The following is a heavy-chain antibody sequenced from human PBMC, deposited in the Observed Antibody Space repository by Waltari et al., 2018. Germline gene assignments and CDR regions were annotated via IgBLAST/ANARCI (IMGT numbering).Heavy chain of an antibody. V-gene: IGHV1-69*10. J-gene: IGHJ5*02. Sequence: QVQLVQSGAEVKKPGSSVKVSCKASGGTFSSYAISWVRQAPGQGLEWMGGIIPILGIANYAQKFQGRVTITADKSTSTAYMELSSLRSEDTAVYYCARGLRKTSDFWSGTKVLGWFDAWGQGTLVTVSS. CDR2: IIPILGIA. CDR3: ARGLRKTSDFWSGTKVLGWFDA. D-gene: IGHD3-3*01. CDR1: GGTFSSYA.